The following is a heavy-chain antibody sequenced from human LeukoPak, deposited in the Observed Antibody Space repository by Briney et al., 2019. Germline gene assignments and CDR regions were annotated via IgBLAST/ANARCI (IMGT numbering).Heavy chain of an antibody. CDR3: ARDVRSYDSSGPGGY. V-gene: IGHV3-21*01. CDR2: ISSSSSYI. D-gene: IGHD3-22*01. CDR1: GFTFSSYW. Sequence: PGGSLRLSCAASGFTFSSYWMHWVRQAPGKGLEGVSSISSSSSYIYYADSVKGRFTISRDNAKNSLYLQMNSLRAEDTAVYYCARDVRSYDSSGPGGYWGQGTLVTVSS. J-gene: IGHJ4*02.